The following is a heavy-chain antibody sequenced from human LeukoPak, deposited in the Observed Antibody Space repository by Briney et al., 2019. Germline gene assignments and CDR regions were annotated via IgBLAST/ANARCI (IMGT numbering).Heavy chain of an antibody. D-gene: IGHD2-15*01. CDR1: GFTFSSYG. CDR3: ARVGCSGGSCYPYYYYMDV. Sequence: GGSLRLSCAASGFTFSSYGMHWVRQAPGKGLEWVAVIWYDGSNKYYADSVKGRLTISRDNFKNTLSLQMSSLRAEDTAVYYCARVGCSGGSCYPYYYYMDVWGQGTTVTVSS. CDR2: IWYDGSNK. V-gene: IGHV3-33*01. J-gene: IGHJ6*02.